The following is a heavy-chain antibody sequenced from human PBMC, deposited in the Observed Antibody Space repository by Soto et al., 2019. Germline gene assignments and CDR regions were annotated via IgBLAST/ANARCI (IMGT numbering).Heavy chain of an antibody. D-gene: IGHD5-18*01. CDR2: IYYSGST. Sequence: SETLSLTCTVSGGSISSGGYYWSWIRQHPGKGLEWIGYIYYSGSTYYNPSLKSRVTISLDTSKTQFSLKLSAVTAADTAEYYGARDLVDTAMVTRYFDYGGQGTLVTVSS. CDR3: ARDLVDTAMVTRYFDY. J-gene: IGHJ4*02. CDR1: GGSISSGGYY. V-gene: IGHV4-31*03.